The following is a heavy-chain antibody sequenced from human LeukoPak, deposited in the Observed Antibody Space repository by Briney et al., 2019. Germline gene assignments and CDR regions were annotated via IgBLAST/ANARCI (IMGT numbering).Heavy chain of an antibody. Sequence: SETLSLTCTVSGGSISSSSYYWGWIRQPPGKGLEWIGSIYYSGSTYYNPSLKSRVTISVDTSKNQFSLKLSSVTAADTAVYYCASQGYDSSGYAFDIWGQGTMVTVSS. V-gene: IGHV4-39*07. D-gene: IGHD3-22*01. J-gene: IGHJ3*02. CDR3: ASQGYDSSGYAFDI. CDR2: IYYSGST. CDR1: GGSISSSSYY.